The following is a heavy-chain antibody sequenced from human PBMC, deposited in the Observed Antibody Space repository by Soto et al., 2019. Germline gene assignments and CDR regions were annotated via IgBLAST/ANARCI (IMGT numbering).Heavy chain of an antibody. Sequence: QVQLQQSGAGLLKPSETLSLTCAVYGGSFSGYFWSWIRQPPGKGLEWIGEINHSGSTNYNPSLKSRVTISVDTSKDQFSLKLSSVTAADMVRYYCTKGCEVTVTDDLVAFDIWGQGRTVTVSS. J-gene: IGHJ3*02. V-gene: IGHV4-34*01. CDR1: GGSFSGYF. CDR3: TKGCEVTVTDDLVAFDI. D-gene: IGHD4-17*01. CDR2: INHSGST.